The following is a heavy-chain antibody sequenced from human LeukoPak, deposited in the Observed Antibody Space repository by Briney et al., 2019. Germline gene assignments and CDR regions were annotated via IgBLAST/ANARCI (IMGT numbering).Heavy chain of an antibody. CDR1: AYSVSSGFY. D-gene: IGHD3-22*01. V-gene: IGHV4-38-2*01. J-gene: IGHJ5*02. CDR3: ATSAQNSTGYYYSFDP. Sequence: PSETLSLTCAVSAYSVSSGFYWGWIRQPPGKGLEWIGNIYYSGSTYYNPSLKSRLTISVDTSKNQLSLKSSSVTAADTAVYYCATSAQNSTGYYYSFDPWGQGTLVTVSS. CDR2: IYYSGST.